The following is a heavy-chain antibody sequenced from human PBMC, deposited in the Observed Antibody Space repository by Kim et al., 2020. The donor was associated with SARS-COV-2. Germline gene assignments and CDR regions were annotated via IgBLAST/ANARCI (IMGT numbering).Heavy chain of an antibody. D-gene: IGHD4-17*01. CDR3: ARGRLTTVTYYGKGWFDP. J-gene: IGHJ5*02. V-gene: IGHV4-34*01. CDR2: INHSGST. Sequence: SETLSLTCAVYGGSFSGYYWTWIRQPPGKGLEWIGEINHSGSTNYNPSLKSRVTISVDTSKNQFSLKLSSVTAADTAVYYCARGRLTTVTYYGKGWFDPWGQGTLVTVSS. CDR1: GGSFSGYY.